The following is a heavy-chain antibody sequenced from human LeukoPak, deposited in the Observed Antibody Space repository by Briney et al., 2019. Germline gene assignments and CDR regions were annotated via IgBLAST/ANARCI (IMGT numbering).Heavy chain of an antibody. V-gene: IGHV4-59*01. Sequence: SETLSLTCTVSGGSISSYYWSWIRQPPGQGLEWIGYLYYSGSTTYNPSLKSRVTISVDTSKNQFSLKLSSVTAADTAVYYCARGGYYDFWSGQGYFDYWGQGTLVTVSS. D-gene: IGHD3-3*01. CDR1: GGSISSYY. CDR2: LYYSGST. CDR3: ARGGYYDFWSGQGYFDY. J-gene: IGHJ4*02.